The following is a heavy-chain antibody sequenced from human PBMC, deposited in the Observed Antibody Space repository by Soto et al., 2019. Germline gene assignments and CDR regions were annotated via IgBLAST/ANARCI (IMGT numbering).Heavy chain of an antibody. CDR2: MNPNSGNT. D-gene: IGHD2-15*01. J-gene: IGHJ4*02. CDR1: GYTFTSYD. Sequence: QVPLVQSGAEVKKPGASVKVSCTASGYTFTSYDINWVRQATGQGLEWMGWMNPNSGNTGYAQKFQGRVTMTRNTSISTAYMELSSLRSEDTPEYYCARSHYCSGGSCYSGVCSYWGPGTLVTDSS. V-gene: IGHV1-8*01. CDR3: ARSHYCSGGSCYSGVCSY.